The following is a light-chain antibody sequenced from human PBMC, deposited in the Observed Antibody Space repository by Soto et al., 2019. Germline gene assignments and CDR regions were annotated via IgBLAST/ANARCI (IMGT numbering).Light chain of an antibody. CDR3: SSYTTSNTYV. V-gene: IGLV2-18*02. CDR2: DVS. J-gene: IGLJ1*01. Sequence: QSVLTQPPSVSGSPGQSDAISCTGTSSDVGSNNRVSWYQQPPGSAPKLIIYDVSNRPSGIPDRFSGSKSANTASLTISGLQTEDEADYYCSSYTTSNTYVFGTGTKLTVL. CDR1: SSDVGSNNR.